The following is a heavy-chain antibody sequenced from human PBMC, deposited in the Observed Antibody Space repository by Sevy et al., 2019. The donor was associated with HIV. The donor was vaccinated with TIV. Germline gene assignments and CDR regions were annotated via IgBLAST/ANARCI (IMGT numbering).Heavy chain of an antibody. CDR2: INWNGGST. V-gene: IGHV3-20*04. D-gene: IGHD3-10*01. Sequence: GGCLRLSCAASGFTFDDYGMSWVRQAPGKGLEWVSGINWNGGSTGYADSVKGRFTISRDNAKNSLYLQMNSLRAEDTALYYCARAHVNYYGSGSYYLVFYFDYWGQGTLVTVSS. CDR3: ARAHVNYYGSGSYYLVFYFDY. J-gene: IGHJ4*02. CDR1: GFTFDDYG.